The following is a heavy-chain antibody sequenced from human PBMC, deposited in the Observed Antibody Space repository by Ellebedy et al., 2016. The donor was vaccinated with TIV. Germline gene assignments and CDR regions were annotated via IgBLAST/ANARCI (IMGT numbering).Heavy chain of an antibody. J-gene: IGHJ4*02. V-gene: IGHV4-34*01. CDR2: INHSGST. CDR1: GGSFSGYY. D-gene: IGHD7-27*01. CDR3: ASRIRDDSLAGDY. Sequence: SETLSLTXAVYGGSFSGYYWSWIRQPPGKGLEWIGEINHSGSTNYNPSLKSRVTISVDTSKNQFSLKLSSVTAADTAVYYCASRIRDDSLAGDYWGQGTLVTVSS.